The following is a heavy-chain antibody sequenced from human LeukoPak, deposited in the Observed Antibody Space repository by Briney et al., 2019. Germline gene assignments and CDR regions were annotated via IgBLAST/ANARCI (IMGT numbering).Heavy chain of an antibody. D-gene: IGHD3-22*01. CDR2: IIPIFGTA. J-gene: IGHJ4*02. CDR3: ARDLENSGYYYGIDY. CDR1: GGTFSSYA. V-gene: IGHV1-69*01. Sequence: GSSVKVSCKASGGTFSSYAISWVRQAPGQGLEWMGGIIPIFGTANYAQKFQGRVTITADESTSTAYMELSSLRSEDTAVYYCARDLENSGYYYGIDYWGQGTLVTVSS.